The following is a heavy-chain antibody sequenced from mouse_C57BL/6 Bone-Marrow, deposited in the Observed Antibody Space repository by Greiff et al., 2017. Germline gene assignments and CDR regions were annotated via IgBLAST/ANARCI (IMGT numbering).Heavy chain of an antibody. V-gene: IGHV5-15*01. Sequence: EVKLMESGGGLVQPGGSLKLSCAASGFTFSDYGMAWVRQAPRKGPAWVAFISNLAYSIYYADTVTGRFTISRENAKNTLYLEMSSLRSEETAMYYCARQGFTGYFDYWGQGTTLTVSS. CDR2: ISNLAYSI. J-gene: IGHJ2*01. CDR1: GFTFSDYG. D-gene: IGHD1-1*01. CDR3: ARQGFTGYFDY.